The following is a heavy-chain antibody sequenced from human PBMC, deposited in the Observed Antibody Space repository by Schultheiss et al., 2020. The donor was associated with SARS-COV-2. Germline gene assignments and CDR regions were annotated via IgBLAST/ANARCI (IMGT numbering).Heavy chain of an antibody. D-gene: IGHD6-13*01. J-gene: IGHJ4*02. Sequence: SVKVSCKASGFTFTSSAVQWVRQARGQRLEWIGWIVVGSGNTNYAQKFQERVTITRDMSTSTAYMELRSLRSDDTAVYYCARDSRGIAAAGLDYWGQGTLVTVSS. CDR3: ARDSRGIAAAGLDY. CDR2: IVVGSGNT. CDR1: GFTFTSSA. V-gene: IGHV1-58*01.